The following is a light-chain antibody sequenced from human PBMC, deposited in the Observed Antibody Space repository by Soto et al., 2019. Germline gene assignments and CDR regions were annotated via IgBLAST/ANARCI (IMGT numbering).Light chain of an antibody. J-gene: IGKJ1*01. CDR2: GAS. Sequence: EIVMTQSPATLSVSPGERATLSCRASQSVSSNLAWYQQKPGQAPRLLIYGASTRATGIPARFSGSGSGTDFTLTISSLEPEDFAVYYCQQRINGWTFGQGTKVEIK. CDR3: QQRINGWT. V-gene: IGKV3-15*01. CDR1: QSVSSN.